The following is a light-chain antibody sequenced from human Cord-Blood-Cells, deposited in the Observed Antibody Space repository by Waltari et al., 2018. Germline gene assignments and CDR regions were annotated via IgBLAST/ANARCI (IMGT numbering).Light chain of an antibody. V-gene: IGLV1-40*01. CDR1: SSNIGAGYD. CDR2: GNS. Sequence: QSVLTQPPSVSGAPGQRVTISCTGSSSNIGAGYDVHWYQQLPGTAPKLLIYGNSDRPAGVADRFAGSKSGTSASLAITGLQAEDEADYYCQSYDSSLSAVVFGGGTKLTVL. CDR3: QSYDSSLSAVV. J-gene: IGLJ2*01.